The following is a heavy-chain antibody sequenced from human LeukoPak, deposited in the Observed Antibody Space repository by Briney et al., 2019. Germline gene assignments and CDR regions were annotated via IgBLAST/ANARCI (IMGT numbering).Heavy chain of an antibody. J-gene: IGHJ5*02. CDR3: ARARLTVTTSGSGPDWFDP. D-gene: IGHD4-17*01. CDR1: GGSISSYY. Sequence: SEALSLTCTVSGGSISSYYWSWIQQPPGKGLEWIGYIYYSGSTNYNPSLKSRVTISVDTSKNQFSLKLSSVTAADTAVYYCARARLTVTTSGSGPDWFDPWGQGTLVTVSS. V-gene: IGHV4-59*01. CDR2: IYYSGST.